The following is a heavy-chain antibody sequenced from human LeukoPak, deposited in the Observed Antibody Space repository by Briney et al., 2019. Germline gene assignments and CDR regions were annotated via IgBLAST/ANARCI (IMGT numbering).Heavy chain of an antibody. CDR1: GYTFTGYY. V-gene: IGHV1-2*02. J-gene: IGHJ6*03. CDR2: INPNSGGT. CDR3: ARAKVVPAANYYYYMDV. Sequence: ASVKVSCKASGYTFTGYYMHWVRQAPGQGLEWMGWINPNSGGTNYAQKFQGRVTMTRDTSISTAYMELSRLRSDDTAVYYCARAKVVPAANYYYYMDVWGKGTTVTVSS. D-gene: IGHD2-2*01.